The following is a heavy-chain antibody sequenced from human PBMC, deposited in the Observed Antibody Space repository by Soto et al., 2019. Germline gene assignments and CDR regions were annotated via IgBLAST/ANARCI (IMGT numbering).Heavy chain of an antibody. CDR2: IYYSGST. J-gene: IGHJ4*02. Sequence: SETLSLTCTVSGGSISSGGYYWSWIRQHPGKGLEWIGYIYYSGSTYYNPSLKSRVTISVDTSKNQFSLKLSSVTAADTAVYYCARAPSNMITFGGDGGIDYWGQGTLVTVSS. CDR3: ARAPSNMITFGGDGGIDY. CDR1: GGSISSGGYY. D-gene: IGHD3-16*01. V-gene: IGHV4-31*03.